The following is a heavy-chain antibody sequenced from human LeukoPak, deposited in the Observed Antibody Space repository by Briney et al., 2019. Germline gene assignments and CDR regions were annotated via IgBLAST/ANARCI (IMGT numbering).Heavy chain of an antibody. V-gene: IGHV4-39*01. CDR1: GDSISSRHYY. D-gene: IGHD2-15*01. J-gene: IGHJ5*02. Sequence: PPETLSLTCAVSGDSISSRHYYWAWIRQPPGKGLEWIGNVYYSGTTHYNPSLQSRVTISVDTSKNQFSLKVNSVTAADTAMYYCARRDSGGWFHYNWFDPWGQGTLVTVSS. CDR2: VYYSGTT. CDR3: ARRDSGGWFHYNWFDP.